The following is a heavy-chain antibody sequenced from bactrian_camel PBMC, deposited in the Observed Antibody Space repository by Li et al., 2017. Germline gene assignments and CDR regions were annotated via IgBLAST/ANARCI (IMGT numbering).Heavy chain of an antibody. CDR3: ATDPWRWGSSLLNGYNY. D-gene: IGHD5*01. V-gene: IGHV3-2*01. J-gene: IGHJ4*01. Sequence: QLVESGGGLVQPGGSLRLSCAASGFTFSSYYMSWVRQAPRKGLEWVSSIYRDGSTEYYADSVKGRFTISRDHAKNTVYLQMNSLKSEDTALYYCATDPWRWGSSLLNGYNYWGQGTQVTVS. CDR2: IYRDGSTE. CDR1: GFTFSSYY.